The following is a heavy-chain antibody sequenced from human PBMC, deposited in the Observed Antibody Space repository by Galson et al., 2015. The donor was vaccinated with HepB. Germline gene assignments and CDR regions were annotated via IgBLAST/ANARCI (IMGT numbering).Heavy chain of an antibody. D-gene: IGHD3-22*01. J-gene: IGHJ4*02. CDR3: AKGGYYYDSSGYSFDY. CDR2: ISGSGGST. V-gene: IGHV3-23*01. CDR1: GFTFSSYA. Sequence: SLRLSCAASGFTFSSYAMSWVRQAPGKGLEWVSAISGSGGSTYYADSVKGRFTISRDNSKNTLYLQMNSLRAEDTAVYYCAKGGYYYDSSGYSFDYWGQGTLVTVSS.